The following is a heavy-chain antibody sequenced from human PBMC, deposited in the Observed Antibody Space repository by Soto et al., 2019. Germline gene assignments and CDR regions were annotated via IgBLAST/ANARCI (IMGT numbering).Heavy chain of an antibody. CDR2: ISSDGHHQ. V-gene: IGHV3-30*03. CDR1: GFTFNDYA. J-gene: IGHJ4*02. CDR3: SRGTYYPQSSGLNADY. D-gene: IGHD3-22*01. Sequence: GGSLRLSCATSGFTFNDYAMYWVRQAPGQGLEWVAMISSDGHHQFYVDNLRGRFTVSRDNSKNTLFLQMNSLRPEDTAVYYCSRGTYYPQSSGLNADYWGPGTVVTVSS.